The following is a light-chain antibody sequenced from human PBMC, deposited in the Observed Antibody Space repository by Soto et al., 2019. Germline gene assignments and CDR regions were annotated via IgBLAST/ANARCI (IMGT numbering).Light chain of an antibody. V-gene: IGKV3-11*01. CDR1: QSVGTS. J-gene: IGKJ5*01. CDR2: ESS. Sequence: EIVLTQSPGTLSLSPGERATLSCRASQSVGTSLAWYQQKSGQAPRLLFYESSNRATYIPARFSASGSGTDFTLTINNLEPEDFAVYYCQVRTNWSIAFGRGTRLEIK. CDR3: QVRTNWSIA.